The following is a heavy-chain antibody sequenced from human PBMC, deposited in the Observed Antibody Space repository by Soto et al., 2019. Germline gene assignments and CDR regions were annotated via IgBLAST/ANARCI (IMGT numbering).Heavy chain of an antibody. D-gene: IGHD1-7*01. CDR3: AKDRRAGGNYGFYSDF. J-gene: IGHJ4*02. CDR1: GFTFSSYG. Sequence: PGGSLRLSCAVSGFTFSSYGMTWVRQAPGKGLEWISFSSATGSGTYYADSVKGRFTISRDNSNNTLYLQMTSLRADDTAVYYCAKDRRAGGNYGFYSDFWGQGALVTVSS. CDR2: SSATGSGT. V-gene: IGHV3-23*01.